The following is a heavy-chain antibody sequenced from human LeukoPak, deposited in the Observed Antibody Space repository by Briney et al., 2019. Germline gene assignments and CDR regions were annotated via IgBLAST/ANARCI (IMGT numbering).Heavy chain of an antibody. D-gene: IGHD3-10*01. CDR2: IIPILGIA. V-gene: IGHV1-69*04. CDR3: AKEDLWFGEFGGMDV. J-gene: IGHJ6*02. Sequence: ASVKVSCKASGGTFSSYAISWVRQAPGQGLEWMGRIIPILGIANYAQKFQGRVTITADKSTSTAYMELSSLRAEDTAVYYCAKEDLWFGEFGGMDVWGQGTTVTVSS. CDR1: GGTFSSYA.